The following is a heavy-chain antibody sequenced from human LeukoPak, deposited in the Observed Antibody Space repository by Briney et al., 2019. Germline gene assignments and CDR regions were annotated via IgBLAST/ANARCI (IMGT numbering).Heavy chain of an antibody. J-gene: IGHJ4*02. CDR3: ARVYSIRSFDY. V-gene: IGHV1-2*02. CDR2: INPNSGDT. Sequence: GASVKVSCQASGYXFTGYYMHWVRQAPGQGLEWMGWINPNSGDTNYAQKFQGRVTMTRDTSINTAYMELTRLTSDDTAVYYCARVYSIRSFDYWGQGTLVTVSS. D-gene: IGHD2-15*01. CDR1: GYXFTGYY.